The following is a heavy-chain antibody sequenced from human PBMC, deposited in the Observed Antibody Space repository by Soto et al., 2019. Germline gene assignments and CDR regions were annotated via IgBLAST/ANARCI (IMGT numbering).Heavy chain of an antibody. CDR1: GYTFTSYY. Sequence: ASVKVSCKAPGYTFTSYYMHWVRQAPGQGLEWMGIINPSGGSTSYAQKFQGRVTMTRDTSTSTVYMELSSLRSEDTAVYYCARVIRFLEYFDYWGQGTLVTISS. CDR2: INPSGGST. D-gene: IGHD3-3*01. J-gene: IGHJ4*02. V-gene: IGHV1-46*01. CDR3: ARVIRFLEYFDY.